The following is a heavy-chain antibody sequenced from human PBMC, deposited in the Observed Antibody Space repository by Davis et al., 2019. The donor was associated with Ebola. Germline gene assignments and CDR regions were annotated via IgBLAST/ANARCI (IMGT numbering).Heavy chain of an antibody. J-gene: IGHJ4*02. CDR1: GGSISSYY. CDR2: IYYSGST. D-gene: IGHD3-3*01. Sequence: ESLKIPCTVSGGSISSYYWSWIRQPPGKGLEWIGYIYYSGSTNYNPSLKSRVTISVDTSKNQLSLKLSSVTAADTAVYYCARRGFLEWFLDYWGQGTLVTVSS. CDR3: ARRGFLEWFLDY. V-gene: IGHV4-59*08.